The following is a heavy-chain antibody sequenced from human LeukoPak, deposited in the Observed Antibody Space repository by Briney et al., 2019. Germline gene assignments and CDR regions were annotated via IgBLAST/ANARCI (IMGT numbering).Heavy chain of an antibody. Sequence: SETLSLTCTASGGSIRSSYYYWGWIGQPPGKGLEGIGYIYYSGSTYYNPSLTSSVTISIDTSKNQFSMKLRSVNAAATAVYYCARVSTYYYESSGYTGLGYYFDHWGQGALVTVSS. D-gene: IGHD3-22*01. CDR3: ARVSTYYYESSGYTGLGYYFDH. CDR2: IYYSGST. J-gene: IGHJ4*02. CDR1: GGSIRSSYYY. V-gene: IGHV4-30-4*08.